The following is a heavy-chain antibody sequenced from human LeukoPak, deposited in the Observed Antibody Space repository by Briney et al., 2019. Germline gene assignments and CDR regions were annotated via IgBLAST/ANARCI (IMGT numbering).Heavy chain of an antibody. Sequence: SETLSLTCTVSGGSISSYYWSWIRQPAGKGLEWIGHIYTSGSTNYNPSLKSRATMSVDTSKNQFSLKLSSVTAADTAVYYCAREGDFWSGYSPHDYMDVWGKGTTVTVSS. D-gene: IGHD3-3*01. CDR1: GGSISSYY. J-gene: IGHJ6*03. CDR2: IYTSGST. CDR3: AREGDFWSGYSPHDYMDV. V-gene: IGHV4-4*07.